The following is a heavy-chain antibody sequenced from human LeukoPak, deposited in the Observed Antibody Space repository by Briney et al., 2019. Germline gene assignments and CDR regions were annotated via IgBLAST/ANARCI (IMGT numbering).Heavy chain of an antibody. V-gene: IGHV3-15*01. CDR3: ARTLDGSYYVLDY. J-gene: IGHJ4*02. CDR2: IKSKTDGGTT. CDR1: GFTFSNAW. D-gene: IGHD1-26*01. Sequence: PGGSLRLSCAASGFTFSNAWMSWVRQAPGKGLEWVGRIKSKTDGGTTDYAAPVKGRFTISRDDSKNTLYLQMNSLKTEDTAVYYCARTLDGSYYVLDYWGQGTLVTVSS.